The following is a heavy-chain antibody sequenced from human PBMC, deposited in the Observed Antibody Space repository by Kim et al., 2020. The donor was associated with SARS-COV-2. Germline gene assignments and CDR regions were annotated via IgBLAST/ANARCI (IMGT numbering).Heavy chain of an antibody. CDR2: INHSGST. CDR3: ARGPPKYSGYALDY. CDR1: GGSFSGYY. D-gene: IGHD5-12*01. Sequence: SETLSLTCAVYGGSFSGYYWSWIRQPPGKGLEWIGEINHSGSTNYNPSLKSRVTISVDTSKNQFSLKLSSVTAADTAVYYCARGPPKYSGYALDYWGQGTLLTVSS. J-gene: IGHJ4*02. V-gene: IGHV4-34*01.